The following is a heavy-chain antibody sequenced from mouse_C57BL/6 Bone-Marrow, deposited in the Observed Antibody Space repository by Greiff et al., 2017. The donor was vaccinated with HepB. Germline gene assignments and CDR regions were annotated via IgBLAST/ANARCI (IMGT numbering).Heavy chain of an antibody. V-gene: IGHV1-81*01. J-gene: IGHJ1*03. CDR2: IYPRSGNT. CDR3: AIYYYGSSLDV. Sequence: QVQLKQSGAELARPGASVKLSCKASGYTFTSYGISWVKQRTGQGLEWIGEIYPRSGNTYYNEKFKGKATLTADKSSSTAYMELRSLTSEDSAVYFCAIYYYGSSLDVWGTGTTVTVSS. CDR1: GYTFTSYG. D-gene: IGHD1-1*01.